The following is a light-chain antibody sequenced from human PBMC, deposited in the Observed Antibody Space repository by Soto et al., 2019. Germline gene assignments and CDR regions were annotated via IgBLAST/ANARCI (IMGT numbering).Light chain of an antibody. V-gene: IGKV1-5*01. CDR3: QQYNSYSWT. CDR1: QSISSW. CDR2: DGS. Sequence: DIQMTQSPSPLSASVGDRVTITCPASQSISSWLAWYQQKPGKAPKLLIYDGSSFESGVPSRFSGSGSGTEFTLTISSLQPDDFATYYCQQYNSYSWTFGQGTKVDIK. J-gene: IGKJ1*01.